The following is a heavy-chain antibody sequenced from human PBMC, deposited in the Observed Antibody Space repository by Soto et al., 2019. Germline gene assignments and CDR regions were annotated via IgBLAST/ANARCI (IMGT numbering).Heavy chain of an antibody. CDR3: ARVIAAAADFDY. Sequence: GASVKVSCKASGYTFTSYGRRWVRQAPGQGLEWMGWISAYNRNTNYAQKLQGRVTMTTDTSTSTAYMELRSLRSDDTAVYYCARVIAAAADFDYWGQGTLVTVSS. V-gene: IGHV1-18*01. CDR1: GYTFTSYG. D-gene: IGHD6-13*01. J-gene: IGHJ4*02. CDR2: ISAYNRNT.